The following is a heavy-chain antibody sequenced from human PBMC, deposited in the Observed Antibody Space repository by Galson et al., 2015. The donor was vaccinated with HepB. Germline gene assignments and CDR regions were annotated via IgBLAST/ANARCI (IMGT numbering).Heavy chain of an antibody. J-gene: IGHJ4*02. CDR1: GFTFSSYA. CDR2: ISYDGSNK. V-gene: IGHV3-30-3*01. CDR3: ARDGAEMYDFWSGYLAV. Sequence: SLRLSCAASGFTFSSYAMHWVRQAPGKGLEWVAVISYDGSNKYYADPVKGRFTISRDNSKNTLYLQMNSLRAEDTAVYYCARDGAEMYDFWSGYLAVWGQGTLVTVSS. D-gene: IGHD3-3*01.